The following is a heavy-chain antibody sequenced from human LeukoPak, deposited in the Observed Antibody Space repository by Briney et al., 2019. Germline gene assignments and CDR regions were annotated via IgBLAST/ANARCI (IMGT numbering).Heavy chain of an antibody. CDR1: GFTFSSYA. CDR3: ASDMRWSNEYSYGFLFDY. CDR2: ISYDGSNK. D-gene: IGHD5-18*01. J-gene: IGHJ4*02. V-gene: IGHV3-30-3*01. Sequence: GRSLRLSCAASGFTFSSYAMHWVRQAPGKGLEWVAVISYDGSNKYYADSVKGRFTISRDNSKNTLYLQMNSLRAEDTAVYYCASDMRWSNEYSYGFLFDYWGQGTLVTVSS.